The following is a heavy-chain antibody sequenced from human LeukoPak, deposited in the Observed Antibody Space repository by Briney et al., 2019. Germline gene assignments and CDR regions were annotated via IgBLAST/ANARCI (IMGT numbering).Heavy chain of an antibody. V-gene: IGHV3-15*01. CDR1: GFTFSNAW. Sequence: MTGGSLRFSCAASGFTFSNAWMSWVRQAPGKGLEWVGRIKSKTDGGTTDYAAPVKGRFTISRDDSKNTLYLQMNSLKTEDTAVYYCTTDSGSYLGYYYGMDVWGQGTTVTVSS. CDR2: IKSKTDGGTT. J-gene: IGHJ6*02. D-gene: IGHD1-26*01. CDR3: TTDSGSYLGYYYGMDV.